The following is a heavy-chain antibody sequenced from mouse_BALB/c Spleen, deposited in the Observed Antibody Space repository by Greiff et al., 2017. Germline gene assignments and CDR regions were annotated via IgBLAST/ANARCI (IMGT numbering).Heavy chain of an antibody. CDR2: IRLKSDNYAT. Sequence: EVQLVESGGGLVQPGGSMKLSCVASGFTFSSYWMSWVRQSPEKGLEWVAEIRLKSDNYATHYAESVKGKFTISRDDSKSRLYLQMNSLRAEDTGIYYCTGRDGNYAYWGQGTTLTVSS. D-gene: IGHD2-1*01. CDR3: TGRDGNYAY. V-gene: IGHV6-6*02. CDR1: GFTFSSYW. J-gene: IGHJ2*01.